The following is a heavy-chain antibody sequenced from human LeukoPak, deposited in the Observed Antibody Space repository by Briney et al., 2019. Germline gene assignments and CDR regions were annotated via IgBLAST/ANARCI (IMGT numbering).Heavy chain of an antibody. CDR3: ARTNRDTAMVRH. D-gene: IGHD5-18*01. J-gene: IGHJ1*01. CDR1: GFTFSSYS. CDR2: ISSSSSYI. Sequence: PGGSLRLSCAASGFTFSSYSMNWVRQAPGKGLECVSSISSSSSYIYYADSVKGRFTISRDNSKNTLYLQMNSLRAEDTAMYYCARTNRDTAMVRHWGQGTLVTVSS. V-gene: IGHV3-21*01.